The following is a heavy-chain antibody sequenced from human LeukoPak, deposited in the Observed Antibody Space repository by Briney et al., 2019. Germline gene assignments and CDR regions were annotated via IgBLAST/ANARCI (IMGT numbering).Heavy chain of an antibody. CDR3: AGGSGSGWYGQFDY. Sequence: ASVKVSCKASGYTFTGYYMHWVRQAPGQGLEWMGIINPSGGSTSYAQKFQGRVTMTRDTSISAAYMELSRLRSDDTAVYYCAGGSGSGWYGQFDYWGQGTLVTVSS. V-gene: IGHV1-2*02. D-gene: IGHD6-19*01. J-gene: IGHJ4*02. CDR2: INPSGGST. CDR1: GYTFTGYY.